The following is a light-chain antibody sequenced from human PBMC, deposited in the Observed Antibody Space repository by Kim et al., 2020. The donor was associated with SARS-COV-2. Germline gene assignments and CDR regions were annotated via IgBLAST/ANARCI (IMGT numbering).Light chain of an antibody. Sequence: LVMLACTLSSGHTNSAIAWHRHRPGKGRRYWIRINTHSGHTKGNGFPERFSGSSSWAGRYLPISSLQSDDEADYYCQTLGTNVLVLGGGTKLTVL. CDR1: SGHTNSA. CDR2: INTHSGH. J-gene: IGLJ3*02. CDR3: QTLGTNVLV. V-gene: IGLV4-69*01.